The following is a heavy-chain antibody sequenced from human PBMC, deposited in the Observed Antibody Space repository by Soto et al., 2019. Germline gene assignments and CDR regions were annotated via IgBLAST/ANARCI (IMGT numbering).Heavy chain of an antibody. Sequence: QVQLVESGGGVVQPGRSLRLSCAASGFTFYKYGMHWVRQAPGKGLEWVALISHDGSNKYYVDSVKGRFTLARDNSKNTVFLQMNSLRPEDTALYFCAKDDSNRWYNYYAMDVWGQGTTVTVSS. CDR2: ISHDGSNK. J-gene: IGHJ6*02. CDR3: AKDDSNRWYNYYAMDV. D-gene: IGHD3-22*01. V-gene: IGHV3-30*18. CDR1: GFTFYKYG.